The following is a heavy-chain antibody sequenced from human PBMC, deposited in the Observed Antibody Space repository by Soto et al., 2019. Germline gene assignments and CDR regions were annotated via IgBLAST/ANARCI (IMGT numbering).Heavy chain of an antibody. CDR2: IIPMFGTA. V-gene: IGHV1-69*12. D-gene: IGHD5-12*01. Sequence: QVQLVQSGAEVKKPESSVKVSCKAPGGTFSTYAISWVRQAPGQGLEWMGGIIPMFGTANYAQRFQDIVTITANESTNTVYMELSSLRSEGTAVYFCASGIQMWLRRINNGYSGWGQGTLVTVSS. J-gene: IGHJ4*02. CDR3: ASGIQMWLRRINNGYSG. CDR1: GGTFSTYA.